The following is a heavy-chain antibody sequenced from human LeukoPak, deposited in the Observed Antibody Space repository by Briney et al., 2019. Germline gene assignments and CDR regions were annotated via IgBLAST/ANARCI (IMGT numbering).Heavy chain of an antibody. V-gene: IGHV3-30*03. J-gene: IGHJ6*02. CDR3: ARGNYGMDV. CDR2: ISYDGSNK. Sequence: PGRSLRLSCAASGFTFSGYGMHWVRQAPGKGLEWVAVISYDGSNKYYADSVKGRFTISRDNSKNTLYLQMNSLRAEDTAVYYCARGNYGMDVWGQGTTVIVSS. CDR1: GFTFSGYG.